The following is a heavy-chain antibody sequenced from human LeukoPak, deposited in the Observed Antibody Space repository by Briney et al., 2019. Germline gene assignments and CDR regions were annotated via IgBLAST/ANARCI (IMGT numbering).Heavy chain of an antibody. CDR3: TRGGSGTYYHY. Sequence: SETLSLTCTVSVDSITSYLYSCVPQPPGKGLECVVYIYYSGKTKYNPSPTSRVTISVDTTNNQIPLKLSSAAAALTARYFLTRGGSGTYYHYWGQATLVSDCS. J-gene: IGHJ4*02. CDR2: IYYSGKT. D-gene: IGHD1-26*01. V-gene: IGHV4-59*01. CDR1: VDSITSYL.